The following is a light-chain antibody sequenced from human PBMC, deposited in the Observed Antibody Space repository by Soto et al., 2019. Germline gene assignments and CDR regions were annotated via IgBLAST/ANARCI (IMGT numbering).Light chain of an antibody. CDR1: SSDVGGYNY. Sequence: QSALTQPPSASGSPGQSVTISCTGTSSDVGGYNYVSWYQQHPGKAPKFLIFEVSRRPSGVPDRFSGSKSGNTASLTVSGLQADDEADYYCSSYAGSNNPVIFGGGSMLTVL. CDR2: EVS. CDR3: SSYAGSNNPVI. J-gene: IGLJ2*01. V-gene: IGLV2-8*01.